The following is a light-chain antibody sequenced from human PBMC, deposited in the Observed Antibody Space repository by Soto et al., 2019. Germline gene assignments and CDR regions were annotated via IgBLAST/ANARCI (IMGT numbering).Light chain of an antibody. CDR3: QQRSNWPSLT. CDR1: QSVGSY. J-gene: IGKJ4*01. V-gene: IGKV3-11*01. Sequence: EIVLIQSPATLSLSPGVRATLSCSASQSVGSYLAWYQHKPGQAPRLLISDASNRATGIPARFSGSGSETDFTLTISSLEPEDSAVYYCQQRSNWPSLTFGGGTKVDIK. CDR2: DAS.